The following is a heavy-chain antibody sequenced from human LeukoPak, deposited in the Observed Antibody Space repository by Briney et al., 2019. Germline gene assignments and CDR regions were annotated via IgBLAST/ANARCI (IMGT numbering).Heavy chain of an antibody. V-gene: IGHV3-30*18. Sequence: GGSLRLSCAASGFTFSSYGMHWVRQAPGKGLEWVAVISYDGSNKYYADSVKGRFTISRDNSKNTLYLQMNSLRAGDTAVYYCAKSDSSGWYGYYYYGMDVWGQGTTVTVSS. CDR2: ISYDGSNK. CDR3: AKSDSSGWYGYYYYGMDV. D-gene: IGHD6-19*01. J-gene: IGHJ6*02. CDR1: GFTFSSYG.